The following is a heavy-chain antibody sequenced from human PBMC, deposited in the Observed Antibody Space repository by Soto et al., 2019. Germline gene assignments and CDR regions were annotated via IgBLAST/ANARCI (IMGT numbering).Heavy chain of an antibody. CDR2: IYSSGAT. J-gene: IGHJ5*01. CDR1: CGSISNYY. D-gene: IGHD6-13*01. V-gene: IGHV4-4*07. Sequence: PSETLSLTCTVSCGSISNYYWTWIRQPAGKGLEWIGRIYSSGATNYNPSLKSRLTMSVHTSKNQFSLKLGSVTAADTALYYCARQTAYSSSWYDYWGHGTLVTVSS. CDR3: ARQTAYSSSWYDY.